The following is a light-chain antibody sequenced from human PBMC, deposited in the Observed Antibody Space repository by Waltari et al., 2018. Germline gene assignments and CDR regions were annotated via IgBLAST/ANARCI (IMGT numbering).Light chain of an antibody. Sequence: DIQLTQSPSFLSASVGDRVTFTFRASQGISGYLAWYQKKQNKAPKLLIDGASTLQSGVPSRFSGGKSGTEFTLTISSLQPEDFATYFCQHVYSYPVTFGGGTTVDI. CDR3: QHVYSYPVT. CDR2: GAS. CDR1: QGISGY. V-gene: IGKV1-9*01. J-gene: IGKJ4*01.